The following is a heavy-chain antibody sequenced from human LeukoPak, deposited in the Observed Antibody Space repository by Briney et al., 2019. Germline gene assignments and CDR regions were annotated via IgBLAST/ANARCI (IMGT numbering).Heavy chain of an antibody. CDR2: IYSGGST. CDR3: ARVSPTYYYGSGSYPSI. J-gene: IGHJ3*02. D-gene: IGHD3-10*01. V-gene: IGHV3-53*01. CDR1: GFTVSSNY. Sequence: GGSLRLSCAASGFTVSSNYMSWVRQAPGKGLEWVSVIYSGGSTYYADSVKGRFTISRDNSKNTLYLQMNSLRAEDTAVYYCARVSPTYYYGSGSYPSIWGQGTMVTVSS.